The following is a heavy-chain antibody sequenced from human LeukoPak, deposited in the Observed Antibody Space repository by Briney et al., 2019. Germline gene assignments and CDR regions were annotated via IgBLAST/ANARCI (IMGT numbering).Heavy chain of an antibody. V-gene: IGHV3-21*01. CDR1: GFTFSSYS. CDR3: ARDSSRAAVNVY. CDR2: ISSSSSYI. D-gene: IGHD4-23*01. Sequence: GGSLRLSCAASGFTFSSYSMNWVRQAPGKGLEWVSSISSSSSYIYYADSVEGRFTISRDNAKNSLYLQMNSLRAEDTAVYYCARDSSRAAVNVYWGQGTLVTVSS. J-gene: IGHJ4*02.